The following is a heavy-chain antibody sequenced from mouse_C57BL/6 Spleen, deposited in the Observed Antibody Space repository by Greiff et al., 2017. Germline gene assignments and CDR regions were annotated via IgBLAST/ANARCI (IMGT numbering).Heavy chain of an antibody. CDR1: GYTFTSYW. J-gene: IGHJ2*01. CDR3: ATSLEYYFDY. D-gene: IGHD1-2*01. V-gene: IGHV1-64*01. CDR2: IHPNSGST. Sequence: QVQLQQSGAELVKPGASVKLSCKASGYTFTSYWMHWVKQRPGQGLEWIGMIHPNSGSTNYNEKFKSKATLTVDKSSSTAYMQLSSLTSEYSAVYYCATSLEYYFDYWGQGTTLTVSS.